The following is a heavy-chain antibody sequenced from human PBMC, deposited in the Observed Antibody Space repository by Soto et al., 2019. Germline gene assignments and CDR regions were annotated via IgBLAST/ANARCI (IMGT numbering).Heavy chain of an antibody. V-gene: IGHV1-69*13. CDR1: GGTFSSYA. CDR3: AREGYCSGGSCYSEDFFDGMDV. J-gene: IGHJ6*02. Sequence: SVKVSFTASGGTFSSYAISWVRQAPGQGLEWMGGIIPIFGTANYAQKFQGRVTITADESTSTAYMELSSLRSEDTAVYYCAREGYCSGGSCYSEDFFDGMDVWGQGTTVTVSS. CDR2: IIPIFGTA. D-gene: IGHD2-15*01.